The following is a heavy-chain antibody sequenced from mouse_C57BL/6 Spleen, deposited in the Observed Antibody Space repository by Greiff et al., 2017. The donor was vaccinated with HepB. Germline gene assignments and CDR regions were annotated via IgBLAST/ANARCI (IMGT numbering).Heavy chain of an antibody. Sequence: VQLQQSGAELVRPGASVKLSCTASGFNIKDDYMHWVKQRPEQGLEWIGWIDPENGDTEYASKFQGKATITADTTYNTAYLQLSSLTSEDTAVYDCTTCLSTTVGRGYWGQGTTLTVSS. CDR1: GFNIKDDY. CDR2: IDPENGDT. D-gene: IGHD1-1*01. CDR3: TTCLSTTVGRGY. J-gene: IGHJ2*01. V-gene: IGHV14-4*01.